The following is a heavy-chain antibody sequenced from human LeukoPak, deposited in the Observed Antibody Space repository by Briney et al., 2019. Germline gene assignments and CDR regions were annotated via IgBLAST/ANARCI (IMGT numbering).Heavy chain of an antibody. J-gene: IGHJ5*02. CDR1: HGSISGFY. CDR3: ARRTLVRGVVGNWLDP. CDR2: IYYDGNT. Sequence: SETLSLTCTVSHGSISGFYWNWIRQSPGKGLEWIGYIYYDGNTNYNPSLQGRITISINTSKRQFSLKLDSVTAADSAIYYCARRTLVRGVVGNWLDPWGQGVPVIVSS. V-gene: IGHV4-59*01. D-gene: IGHD3-10*01.